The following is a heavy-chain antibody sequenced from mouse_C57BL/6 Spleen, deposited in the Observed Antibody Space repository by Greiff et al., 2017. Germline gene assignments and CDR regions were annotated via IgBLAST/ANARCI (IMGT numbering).Heavy chain of an antibody. V-gene: IGHV1-80*01. D-gene: IGHD2-14*01. Sequence: QVQLKQSGAELVKPGASVKISCKASGYAFSSYWMNWVKQRPGKGLEWIGQIYPGDGDTNYNGKFKGKATLTADKSSSPAYMQLSSLTSEDSAVYFCARGGGTYYYAMDYWGQGTSVTVSS. CDR2: IYPGDGDT. CDR1: GYAFSSYW. CDR3: ARGGGTYYYAMDY. J-gene: IGHJ4*01.